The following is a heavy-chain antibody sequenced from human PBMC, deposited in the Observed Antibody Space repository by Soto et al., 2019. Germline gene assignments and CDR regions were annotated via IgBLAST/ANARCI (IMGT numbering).Heavy chain of an antibody. V-gene: IGHV3-30-3*01. CDR1: GFTSSSYA. CDR2: ISYDGSNK. D-gene: IGHD3-22*01. J-gene: IGHJ4*02. Sequence: LRLSCAASGFTSSSYAMHWVRQAPGKGLEWVAVISYDGSNKYYADSVKGRFTISRDNSKNTLYLQMNSLRAEDTAVYYCASRNHYYYDSSGPFDYWGQGTLVTVSS. CDR3: ASRNHYYYDSSGPFDY.